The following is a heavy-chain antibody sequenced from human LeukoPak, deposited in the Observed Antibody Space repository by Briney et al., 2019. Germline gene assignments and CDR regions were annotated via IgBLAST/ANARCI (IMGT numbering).Heavy chain of an antibody. CDR2: MNPNSGNT. CDR3: AGGGYSSSWYYYYYYYMDV. J-gene: IGHJ6*03. Sequence: VASVKVSCKASGYTFTSYGINWVRQATGQGLEWMGWMNPNSGNTGYAQKFQGRVTMTRNTSISTAYMELSSLRSEDTAVYYCAGGGYSSSWYYYYYYYMDVWGKGTTVTVSS. CDR1: GYTFTSYG. D-gene: IGHD6-13*01. V-gene: IGHV1-8*01.